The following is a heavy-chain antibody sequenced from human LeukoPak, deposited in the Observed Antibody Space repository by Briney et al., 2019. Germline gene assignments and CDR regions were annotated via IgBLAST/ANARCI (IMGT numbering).Heavy chain of an antibody. CDR1: GGSISSGGYY. D-gene: IGHD3-10*01. CDR3: ARVRSMVRGVPNWFDP. CDR2: IYYSGST. J-gene: IGHJ5*02. Sequence: SQTLSLTCTVSGGSISSGGYYWSWIRQHPGKGPEWIGYIYYSGSTYYNPSLKSRVTISVDTSKNQFSLKLTSVTAADTAVYYCARVRSMVRGVPNWFDPWGQGTLVTVSS. V-gene: IGHV4-31*03.